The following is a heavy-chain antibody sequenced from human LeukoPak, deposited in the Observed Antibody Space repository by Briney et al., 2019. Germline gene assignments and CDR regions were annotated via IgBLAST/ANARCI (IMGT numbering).Heavy chain of an antibody. V-gene: IGHV4-31*03. CDR3: ARSRRPYGDYVDYFDY. J-gene: IGHJ4*02. CDR2: IYYSGST. CDR1: GGSISSGGYY. Sequence: SETLSLTCTVSGGSISSGGYYWSWIRQHPGKGLEWIGYIYYSGSTYYNPSLKSRVTISVDTSKNQFSLKLSSVTAADTAVYCCARSRRPYGDYVDYFDYWGQGTLVTVSS. D-gene: IGHD4-17*01.